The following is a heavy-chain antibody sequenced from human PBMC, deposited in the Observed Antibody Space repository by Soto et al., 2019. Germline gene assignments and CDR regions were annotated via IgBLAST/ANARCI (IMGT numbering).Heavy chain of an antibody. CDR3: AKDLGYCSSRGGCAFDI. Sequence: GGSLRLSCVASGFPFSSYAMHCVRQAPGKGLEWVAVISYDGSNKYYADSMKGRFTISRDNAKNSLYLQMNSLRAEDTAVYYCAKDLGYCSSRGGCAFDIWGQGTMVTVS. D-gene: IGHD2-2*01. CDR1: GFPFSSYA. J-gene: IGHJ3*02. CDR2: ISYDGSNK. V-gene: IGHV3-30-3*01.